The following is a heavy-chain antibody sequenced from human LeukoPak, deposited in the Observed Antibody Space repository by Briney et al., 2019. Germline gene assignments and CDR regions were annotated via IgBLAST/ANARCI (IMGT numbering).Heavy chain of an antibody. Sequence: PSETLSLTCTVSGYSISSGYYWGWIRQPPGKGLEWIGSIYHSGSTYYNPSLKSRVTISVDTSKNQFSLKLSSVTAADAAVYYCARGIIDPDMVRGVISFDYWGQGTLVTVSS. J-gene: IGHJ4*02. CDR2: IYHSGST. CDR3: ARGIIDPDMVRGVISFDY. V-gene: IGHV4-38-2*02. CDR1: GYSISSGYY. D-gene: IGHD3-10*01.